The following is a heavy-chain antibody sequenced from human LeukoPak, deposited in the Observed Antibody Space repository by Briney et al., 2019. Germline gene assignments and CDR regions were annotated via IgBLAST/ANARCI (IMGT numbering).Heavy chain of an antibody. V-gene: IGHV3-30-3*01. D-gene: IGHD3-9*01. CDR3: ARDRILTGYYLDDAFDI. Sequence: GGSLRLSCAASGFTFSSYAMHWVRQAPGKGLEWVAVISYDGSNKYYADSVKGRFTISRDNSKNTLYLQMNSLRAEDTAVYYCARDRILTGYYLDDAFDIWGQGTMVTVSS. CDR2: ISYDGSNK. CDR1: GFTFSSYA. J-gene: IGHJ3*02.